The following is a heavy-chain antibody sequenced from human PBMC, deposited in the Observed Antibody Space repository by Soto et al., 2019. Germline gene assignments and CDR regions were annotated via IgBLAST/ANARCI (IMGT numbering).Heavy chain of an antibody. CDR1: GGSISSSSYY. J-gene: IGHJ6*03. CDR3: ARHLTTVTYYYYYYMDV. D-gene: IGHD4-4*01. Sequence: PSETLSLTCTVSGGSISSSSYYWGWIRQPPGKGLEWIGSIYYSGSTYYNPSLKSRVTISVDTSKNQFSLKLSSVTAADTAVYYCARHLTTVTYYYYYYMDVWGKGATVTVSS. CDR2: IYYSGST. V-gene: IGHV4-39*01.